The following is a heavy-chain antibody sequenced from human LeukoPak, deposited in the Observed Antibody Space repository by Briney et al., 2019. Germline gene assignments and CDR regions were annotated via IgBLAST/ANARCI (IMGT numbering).Heavy chain of an antibody. V-gene: IGHV3-7*04. Sequence: GGSLRLSCAASGFTFSRYWMSWVRQAPGKGLEWVANIKQDGSEKYYMDSVKGRFTTSKDNAKNSLFLQMNSLRAEDTAVYYCARDDYSASDHWGQGTLVTVSS. D-gene: IGHD4-11*01. CDR1: GFTFSRYW. CDR3: ARDDYSASDH. CDR2: IKQDGSEK. J-gene: IGHJ4*02.